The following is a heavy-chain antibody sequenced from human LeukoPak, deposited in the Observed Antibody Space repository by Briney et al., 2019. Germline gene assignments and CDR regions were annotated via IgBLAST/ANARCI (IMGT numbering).Heavy chain of an antibody. CDR1: GGSISGYF. CDR3: ARHYPSGSYPLDY. CDR2: IYSSGST. Sequence: SETLSLTCTVSGGSISGYFWSWFRQPPGKGLEWIGHIYSSGSTTYTPSLQSRVTISVDTSKNKYSLRLSSVTAADTAMYYCARHYPSGSYPLDYWGQGTLVTVSS. J-gene: IGHJ4*02. V-gene: IGHV4-59*08. D-gene: IGHD3-10*01.